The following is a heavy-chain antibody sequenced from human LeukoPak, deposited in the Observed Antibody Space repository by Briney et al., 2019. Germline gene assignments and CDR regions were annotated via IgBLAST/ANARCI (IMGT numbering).Heavy chain of an antibody. CDR2: IYPGDSDA. D-gene: IGHD5-18*01. CDR1: GYSFTSYW. Sequence: GESLKISCKGSGYSFTSYWIGWVRQMPGKGLEWMGIIYPGDSDARYSPSFQGQVTISADKSISTAYLQWSSLKASDTAMYYCARKGYSYGYYFDYWSQGTLVTVSS. CDR3: ARKGYSYGYYFDY. V-gene: IGHV5-51*01. J-gene: IGHJ4*02.